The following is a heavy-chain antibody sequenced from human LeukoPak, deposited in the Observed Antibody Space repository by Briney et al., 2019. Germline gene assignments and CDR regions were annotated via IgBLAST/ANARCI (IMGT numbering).Heavy chain of an antibody. Sequence: PSETLSLTCGVSGASFNTYFWSWVRQPPGKGLEWIGEINHSGSTNDNPSLTNRVTMSVDPSKNEFSLQLKFVTAEDTAVYYCAFNRGGYYEVPYFDYWGQGTLVTVSS. CDR2: INHSGST. CDR1: GASFNTYF. J-gene: IGHJ4*02. CDR3: AFNRGGYYEVPYFDY. D-gene: IGHD3-3*01. V-gene: IGHV4-34*01.